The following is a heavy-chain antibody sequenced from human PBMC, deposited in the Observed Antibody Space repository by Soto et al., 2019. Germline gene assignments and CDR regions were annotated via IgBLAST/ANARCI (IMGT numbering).Heavy chain of an antibody. CDR1: GGSISSGDYY. D-gene: IGHD1-7*01. CDR2: IYYSGST. Sequence: SETLSLTCTASGGSISSGDYYWSWIRQPPGKGLEWIGYIYYSGSTYYNPSLKSRVTISVDSTKQTLYLQMNSLRPDDTAMYYCARDGVSSTEYTWNYGTYFDYWGQGALVNV. V-gene: IGHV4-30-4*02. J-gene: IGHJ4*02. CDR3: ARDGVSSTEYTWNYGTYFDY.